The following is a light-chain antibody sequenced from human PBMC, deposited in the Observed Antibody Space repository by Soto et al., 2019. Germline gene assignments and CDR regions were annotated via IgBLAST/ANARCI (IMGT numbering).Light chain of an antibody. J-gene: IGKJ5*01. CDR1: QIISSY. CDR3: QQSYSTLN. CDR2: AAS. Sequence: DIQITQSPSSRSASVGDRVTITCRASQIISSYLNWYQQKPGKAPKLLIYAASSLQSGVPSRFSGSGSGTDFTLTISSLQPEDFATYYCQQSYSTLNCGQGTRLEI. V-gene: IGKV1-39*01.